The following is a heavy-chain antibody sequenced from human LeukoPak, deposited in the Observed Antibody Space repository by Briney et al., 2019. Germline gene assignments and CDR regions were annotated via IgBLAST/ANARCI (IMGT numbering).Heavy chain of an antibody. CDR3: ARDPSGSGWPYFDY. CDR1: GGSVSSGSYH. V-gene: IGHV4-61*01. Sequence: SETLSLTCTVSGGSVSSGSYHWNWLRQPPGKGLEWIGNIYYSGNTNYNPSLKSRVTMSVDMSKNQFSLKLNSVTAADTAVYYCARDPSGSGWPYFDYWGQGTLVTVSS. D-gene: IGHD6-19*01. J-gene: IGHJ4*02. CDR2: IYYSGNT.